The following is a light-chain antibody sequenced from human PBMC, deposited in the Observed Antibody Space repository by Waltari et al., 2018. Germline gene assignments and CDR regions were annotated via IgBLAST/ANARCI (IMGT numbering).Light chain of an antibody. CDR2: RKN. J-gene: IGLJ2*01. CDR1: SSNIGSNY. V-gene: IGLV1-47*01. Sequence: QSVLTPPPSASGAPGQRVTISCSGSSSNIGSNYVFWYQQLPGTAPKLLIHRKNQRPSGVPDRFSGSKSGTSASLAISGLRPEDEAVYYCAAWDDSLTGSVLFGGGTKLTVL. CDR3: AAWDDSLTGSVL.